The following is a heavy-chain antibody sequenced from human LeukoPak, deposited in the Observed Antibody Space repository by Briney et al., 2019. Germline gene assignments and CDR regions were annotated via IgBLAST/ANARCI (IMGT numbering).Heavy chain of an antibody. V-gene: IGHV3-30*04. J-gene: IGHJ4*02. CDR3: ARTAYYYDSSGYYFDY. CDR2: ISYDGSNK. D-gene: IGHD3-22*01. Sequence: GGSLRPSCAPSGFTFSSYAMHWVRQAPGKGLEWVAVISYDGSNKYYADSVKGRFTISRDNSKNTLYLQMNSLRAEDTAVYYCARTAYYYDSSGYYFDYWGQGTLVTVSS. CDR1: GFTFSSYA.